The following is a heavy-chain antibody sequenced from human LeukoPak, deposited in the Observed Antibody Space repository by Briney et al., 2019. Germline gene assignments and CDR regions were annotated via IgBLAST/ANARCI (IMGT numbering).Heavy chain of an antibody. CDR2: IYHSGTT. J-gene: IGHJ3*02. D-gene: IGHD3-22*01. CDR1: GGSISSGGYS. V-gene: IGHV4-30-2*01. Sequence: PSQTLSLTCAVSGGSISSGGYSWSWIRPPPGKGLDWIGYIYHSGTTHYNPALNRRVTISVDRSKTQFSLKLSSVTAADTAVYYCVRGYYYDSSGYWVRAFDIWGQGTMVTVSS. CDR3: VRGYYYDSSGYWVRAFDI.